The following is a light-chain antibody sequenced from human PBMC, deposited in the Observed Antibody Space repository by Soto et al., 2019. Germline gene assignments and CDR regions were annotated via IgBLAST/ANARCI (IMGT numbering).Light chain of an antibody. J-gene: IGKJ4*01. CDR2: DAS. V-gene: IGKV1-33*01. CDR1: QDIRNY. Sequence: DIQMTQSPSSLSASVGDRVTITCQASQDIRNYLNWYQQKPGKAPNLLIYDASNLRAGVPSRFRGNGSGTEFTFAISSLQPEDIATYYCQHYDHPPPLSFGGGTKVEIK. CDR3: QHYDHPPPLS.